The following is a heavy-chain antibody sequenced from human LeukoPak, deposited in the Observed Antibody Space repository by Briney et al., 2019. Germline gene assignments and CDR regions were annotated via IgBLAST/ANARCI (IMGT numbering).Heavy chain of an antibody. CDR2: ISGSDGST. CDR1: GFTFSSYA. Sequence: GGSLRLSCAASGFTFSSYAMSWVRQAPGKGLEWVSAISGSDGSTYYADSVKGRFTISRDNSKNTLYLQMNSLRAEDTAVYYCTRTPMIVVVMPYFDYWGQGTLVTVSS. J-gene: IGHJ4*02. D-gene: IGHD3-22*01. V-gene: IGHV3-23*01. CDR3: TRTPMIVVVMPYFDY.